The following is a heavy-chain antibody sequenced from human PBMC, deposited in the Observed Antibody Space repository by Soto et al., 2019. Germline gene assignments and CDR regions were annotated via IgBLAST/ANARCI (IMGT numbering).Heavy chain of an antibody. CDR1: GYIFIAYW. CDR2: VYPRDSDT. CDR3: ARPPLPGYSIHFNS. J-gene: IGHJ4*02. Sequence: GESLKISCKASGYIFIAYWIGWVRQMPGKGLEWMGIVYPRDSDTRYSPSFQGQVTISADRSTGTAFLQWRSLKASDTALYYCARPPLPGYSIHFNSWGQGTLVTVS. D-gene: IGHD2-15*01. V-gene: IGHV5-51*01.